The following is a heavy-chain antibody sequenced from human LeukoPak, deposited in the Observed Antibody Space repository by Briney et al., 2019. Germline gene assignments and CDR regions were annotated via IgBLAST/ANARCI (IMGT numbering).Heavy chain of an antibody. CDR2: IYYSGST. CDR3: ARDVNNWFDP. D-gene: IGHD2/OR15-2a*01. J-gene: IGHJ5*02. Sequence: PSETLSLTCTVSGGSISSYYWSWIRQPPGKGLEWIGYIYYSGSTNYNPSLKSRVTISVDTSRNQFSLKLSSVTAADTAVYYCARDVNNWFDPWGQGTLVTVSS. CDR1: GGSISSYY. V-gene: IGHV4-59*01.